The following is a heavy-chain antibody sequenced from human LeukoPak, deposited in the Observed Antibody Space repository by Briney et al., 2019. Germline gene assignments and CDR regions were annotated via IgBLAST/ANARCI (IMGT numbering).Heavy chain of an antibody. Sequence: GGSLRLSCAASGFTFSSNAMSWVRQAPGKGLEWVSGISKSGDGTYYADSVKGRFTISRDNSKNTLYLQMNSLRAEDTAIYYCAKDRHGYSYGPYYGMDVWGQGTTVTVSS. CDR2: ISKSGDGT. D-gene: IGHD5-18*01. CDR1: GFTFSSNA. V-gene: IGHV3-23*01. J-gene: IGHJ6*02. CDR3: AKDRHGYSYGPYYGMDV.